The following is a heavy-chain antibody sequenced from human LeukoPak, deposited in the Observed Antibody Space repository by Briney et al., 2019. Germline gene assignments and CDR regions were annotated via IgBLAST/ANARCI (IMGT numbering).Heavy chain of an antibody. Sequence: ASVKVSCKASGYTFTGYCMHWVRQAPGQGLEWMGWINPNSGGTNYAQKFQGRVTMTRDTYISTAYMELSRLRSDDTAVYYCARVGGWFGELLPTYYYYGMDVWGQGTTVTVSS. CDR3: ARVGGWFGELLPTYYYYGMDV. CDR1: GYTFTGYC. CDR2: INPNSGGT. V-gene: IGHV1-2*02. J-gene: IGHJ6*02. D-gene: IGHD3-10*01.